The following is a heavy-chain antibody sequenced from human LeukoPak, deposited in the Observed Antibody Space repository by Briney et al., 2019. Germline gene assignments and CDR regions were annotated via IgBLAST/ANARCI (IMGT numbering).Heavy chain of an antibody. D-gene: IGHD5-24*01. CDR1: GFTFSSYG. Sequence: PGGSLRLSCAASGFTFSSYGMHWVRQAPGKGLEWVAFIRYDGSNKYYADSVKGRFTISRDNSKNTLYLQMNSLRAEDTTVYYCAKDQERWLQSSYMDVWGKGTTVTVSS. CDR3: AKDQERWLQSSYMDV. J-gene: IGHJ6*03. V-gene: IGHV3-30*02. CDR2: IRYDGSNK.